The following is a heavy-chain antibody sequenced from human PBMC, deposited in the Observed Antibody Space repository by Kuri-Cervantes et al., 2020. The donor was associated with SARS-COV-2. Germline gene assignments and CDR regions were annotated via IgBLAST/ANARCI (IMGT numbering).Heavy chain of an antibody. Sequence: LRLSCAVSGVSVSGGTYYWSWIRQPAGKGLEWIGHLDTSGSTTYNPSLKSRVTISVDTSKNQFSLKLSSVTAADTAVYYCARGDGMAGTTPYDYWDQGTLVTVSS. CDR2: LDTSGST. CDR1: GVSVSGGTYY. J-gene: IGHJ4*02. D-gene: IGHD6-19*01. CDR3: ARGDGMAGTTPYDY. V-gene: IGHV4-61*09.